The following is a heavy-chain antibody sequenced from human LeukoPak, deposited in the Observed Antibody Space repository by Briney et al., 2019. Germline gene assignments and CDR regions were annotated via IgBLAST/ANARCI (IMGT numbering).Heavy chain of an antibody. Sequence: SETLSLTCTVSGGSISSYYWSWIRQPAGKGLEWIGRIYTSGSTNYNPSLKSRVTVSVDTSKNQFSLKLSSVTAADTAVYYCARLTKNDSGSFRFGKKKRGYMDVWGKGTTVTISS. CDR1: GGSISSYY. CDR3: ARLTKNDSGSFRFGKKKRGYMDV. V-gene: IGHV4-4*07. CDR2: IYTSGST. J-gene: IGHJ6*03. D-gene: IGHD3-10*01.